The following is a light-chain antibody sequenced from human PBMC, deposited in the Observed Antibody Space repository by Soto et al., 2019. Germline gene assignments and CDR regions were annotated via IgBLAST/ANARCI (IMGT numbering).Light chain of an antibody. CDR1: QSVLYSSNNKNY. Sequence: DIVMTQSPDSLAVSLGERATINCKSSQSVLYSSNNKNYLAWYQQKPGQTPNLLIYWASTRESGVPDRFRGSGSGTDFTLTISSLQAEDVAVYYCQQYYSTPHTFGQGTRLEIK. J-gene: IGKJ2*01. V-gene: IGKV4-1*01. CDR3: QQYYSTPHT. CDR2: WAS.